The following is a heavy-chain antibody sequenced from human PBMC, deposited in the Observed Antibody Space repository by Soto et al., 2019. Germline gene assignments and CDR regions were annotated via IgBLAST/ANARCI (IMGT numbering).Heavy chain of an antibody. CDR2: ISGSGDKT. J-gene: IGHJ5*02. V-gene: IGHV3-23*01. Sequence: GGSVRLSCAASGFSFSNFAMSWVRQAPGTGLEWVSSISGSGDKTYYLDSVKGRFTISRDNSKNTLYLHMNSLGAEDTAVYFCAKDYASTWYWYFDPWGQGTLVTVSS. CDR1: GFSFSNFA. CDR3: AKDYASTWYWYFDP. D-gene: IGHD6-13*01.